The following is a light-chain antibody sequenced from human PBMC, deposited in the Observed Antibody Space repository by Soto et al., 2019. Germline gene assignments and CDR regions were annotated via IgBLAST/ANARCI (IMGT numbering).Light chain of an antibody. CDR2: GAF. Sequence: IVLTQSPATLSLSPGESATLSCRASPCLXNHFAWYQKQPGQAPRIVIXGAFNRANGIPARFIGSGSGRDFTLTISSLKPEYFAVYYCRQRNIWPTGTFGQGTRLEIK. CDR3: RQRNIWPTGT. J-gene: IGKJ5*01. CDR1: PCLXNH. V-gene: IGKV3-11*02.